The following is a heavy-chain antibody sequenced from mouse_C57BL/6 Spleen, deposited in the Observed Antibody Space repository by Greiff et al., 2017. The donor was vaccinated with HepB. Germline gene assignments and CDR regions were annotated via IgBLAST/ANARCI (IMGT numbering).Heavy chain of an antibody. D-gene: IGHD1-1*01. CDR1: GYTFTSYW. Sequence: QVQLQQPGAELVKPGASVKLSCKASGYTFTSYWMQWVKQRPGQGLEWIGEIDPSDSYTNYNQKFKGKATLTVDTSSSTAYMQLSSLTSEDAAVYYCARRGVYYYGSSYYWGKGTTLTVSS. CDR3: ARRGVYYYGSSYY. CDR2: IDPSDSYT. V-gene: IGHV1-50*01. J-gene: IGHJ2*01.